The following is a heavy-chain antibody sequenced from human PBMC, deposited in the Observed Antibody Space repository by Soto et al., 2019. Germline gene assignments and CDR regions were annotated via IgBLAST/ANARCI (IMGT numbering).Heavy chain of an antibody. CDR3: AKVSEMGSVTEGYYYYMDV. V-gene: IGHV1-69*02. CDR2: IIPILGIA. CDR1: GGTFSNYT. J-gene: IGHJ6*03. D-gene: IGHD3-10*01. Sequence: QVQLVQSGAEVKKPGSSVKVSCKASGGTFSNYTISWVRQAPGQGLEWMGRIIPILGIANYAQKFQGRVTITAEKSTNTADMELSSLRSEDTAMYYCAKVSEMGSVTEGYYYYMDVWGKGTTVTVSS.